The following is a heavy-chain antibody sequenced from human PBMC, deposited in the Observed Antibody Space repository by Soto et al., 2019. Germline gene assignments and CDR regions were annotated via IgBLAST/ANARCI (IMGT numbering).Heavy chain of an antibody. CDR1: GFTFSAYY. J-gene: IGHJ4*02. Sequence: NLGGPLRLSCAASGFTFSAYYMSCILHAPGKGLEWVSYISDSGSLTHYGDSVKGRFTISRDNAKASLYLQMDSLRAEDTAIYYCARALVLGVGALSQWGQGTLVTVSS. CDR3: ARALVLGVGALSQ. D-gene: IGHD1-26*01. V-gene: IGHV3-11*01. CDR2: ISDSGSLT.